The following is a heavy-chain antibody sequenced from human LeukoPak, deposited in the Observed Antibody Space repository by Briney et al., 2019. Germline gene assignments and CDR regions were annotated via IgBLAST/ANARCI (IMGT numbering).Heavy chain of an antibody. CDR1: GYTFTGYY. Sequence: GASVKVSCKASGYTFTGYYMHWVRQAPGQGLEWMGWINPNSGGTNYAQKFQGRVTMTRDTSISTAYMELSRLRSDDTAVYYCARGDYYHSSGRKRHAFDIWGQGTMVTVSS. D-gene: IGHD3-22*01. CDR3: ARGDYYHSSGRKRHAFDI. J-gene: IGHJ3*02. CDR2: INPNSGGT. V-gene: IGHV1-2*02.